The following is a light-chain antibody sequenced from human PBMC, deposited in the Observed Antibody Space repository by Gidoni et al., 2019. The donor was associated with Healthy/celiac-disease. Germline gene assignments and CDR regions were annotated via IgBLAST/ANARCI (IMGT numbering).Light chain of an antibody. CDR2: EVI. J-gene: IGLJ2*01. V-gene: IGLV2-8*01. Sequence: QSALTPPPSASGSPVPAVTISCTGTSSDVGGYNYLSWSQQHPGKAPKLMIYEVIKRPSGVPDRCSGSKSGNTASLTVSGLQAEDEADYYCSSYAGSNIVFGGGTKLTVL. CDR1: SSDVGGYNY. CDR3: SSYAGSNIV.